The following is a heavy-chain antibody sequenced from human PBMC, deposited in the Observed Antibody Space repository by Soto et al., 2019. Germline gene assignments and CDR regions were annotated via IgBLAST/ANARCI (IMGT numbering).Heavy chain of an antibody. CDR3: AGDRSEEISRTPAYMDV. Sequence: QVQLVQSGAEVKKPGSSVKVSCKASGGTFSSYTISWVRQAPGQGLEWMGRIIPILGIANYAQKFQGRVTITADKSTSTAYMELSSLRSEDTAVYYCAGDRSEEISRTPAYMDVWGKGTTVTVSS. CDR1: GGTFSSYT. CDR2: IIPILGIA. D-gene: IGHD2-15*01. V-gene: IGHV1-69*08. J-gene: IGHJ6*03.